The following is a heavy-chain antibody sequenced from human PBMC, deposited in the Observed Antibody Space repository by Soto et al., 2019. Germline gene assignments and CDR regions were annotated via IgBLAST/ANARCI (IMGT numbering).Heavy chain of an antibody. CDR3: ARDRLVGSSNWFDP. V-gene: IGHV3-21*01. J-gene: IGHJ5*02. Sequence: GGSLRLSCAASGFTFSSYSMNWVRQAPGKGLEWVSSISSSSYIYYADSVKGRFTISRDNAKNPRYLQMNSLRAEDTAGYYGARDRLVGSSNWFDPWGQGTLVTVSS. D-gene: IGHD1-26*01. CDR1: GFTFSSYS. CDR2: ISSSSYI.